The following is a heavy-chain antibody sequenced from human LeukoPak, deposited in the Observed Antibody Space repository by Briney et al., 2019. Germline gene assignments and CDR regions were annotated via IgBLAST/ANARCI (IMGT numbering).Heavy chain of an antibody. D-gene: IGHD6-19*01. CDR3: ARRSSGWYFDY. J-gene: IGHJ4*02. CDR1: GASISSSSYY. V-gene: IGHV4-39*01. CDR2: IYDSRTT. Sequence: SATLSLTCTVSGASISSSSYYWGWLRQPPGKGLEWIGRIYDSRTTYYTPSPKRRVTISVDTSKNQFSLKLSSVTAADTAVYYCARRSSGWYFDYWGQGTLVTVSS.